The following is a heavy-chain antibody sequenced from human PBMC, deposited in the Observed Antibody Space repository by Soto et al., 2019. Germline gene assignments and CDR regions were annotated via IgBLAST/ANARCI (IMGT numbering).Heavy chain of an antibody. V-gene: IGHV1-46*01. CDR3: ASPARGRSYGYYFDY. D-gene: IGHD3-10*01. CDR2: ITTSGGST. CDR1: EYAFMKYY. Sequence: QAQLVQSGAEVKKPGASVKVSCKASEYAFMKYYMHWVRQAPGQGLEWMGIITTSGGSTTYAQKFQGRVTMTRDLSTSTVYLELSSLRSEDTAVYYCASPARGRSYGYYFDYWGQGTLVTVSS. J-gene: IGHJ4*02.